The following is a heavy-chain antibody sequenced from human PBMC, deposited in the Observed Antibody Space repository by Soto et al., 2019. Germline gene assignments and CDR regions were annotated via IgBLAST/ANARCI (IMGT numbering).Heavy chain of an antibody. CDR2: IEEDGSEE. D-gene: IGHD3-22*01. J-gene: IGHJ3*02. CDR1: GFTFSSYW. Sequence: PGGSLRLSCAASGFTFSSYWMNWVRQAPGKGLEWVANIEEDGSEEYYVDSVKGRFIISRDNAKNSLYLQMNSLRGEDTAVYFCARGNGYGAFDIWGLGTMVTVSS. V-gene: IGHV3-7*01. CDR3: ARGNGYGAFDI.